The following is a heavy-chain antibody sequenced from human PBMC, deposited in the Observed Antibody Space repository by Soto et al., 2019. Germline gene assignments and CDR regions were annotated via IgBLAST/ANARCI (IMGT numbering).Heavy chain of an antibody. J-gene: IGHJ4*02. Sequence: ASVKVSCKASGYTFTSYGISWVRQAPGQGLEWMGWISAYNGNTNYAQKLQGRVTMTTDTSTSTAYMELRSLRSDDTAVYYCARDLLWFGELLSVSLDYWGQGTLVTVSS. V-gene: IGHV1-18*01. CDR1: GYTFTSYG. CDR3: ARDLLWFGELLSVSLDY. CDR2: ISAYNGNT. D-gene: IGHD3-10*01.